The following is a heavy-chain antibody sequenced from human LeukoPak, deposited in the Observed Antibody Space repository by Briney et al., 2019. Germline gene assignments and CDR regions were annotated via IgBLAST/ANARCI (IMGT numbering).Heavy chain of an antibody. CDR1: GFTVSSNY. CDR3: ARDYTPLYIAAAGTGAFDI. CDR2: IYSGGST. D-gene: IGHD6-13*01. V-gene: IGHV3-53*01. J-gene: IGHJ3*02. Sequence: GGSLRLSCAASGFTVSSNYMSWVRQAPGKGLEWVSVIYSGGSTYYADSVKGRFTISRDNSKNTLYLQMNSLRAEDTAVYYCARDYTPLYIAAAGTGAFDIWGQGTMVTVSS.